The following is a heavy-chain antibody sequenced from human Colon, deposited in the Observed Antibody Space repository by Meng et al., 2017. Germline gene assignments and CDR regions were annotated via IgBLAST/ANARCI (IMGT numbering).Heavy chain of an antibody. CDR2: IYYSWTT. Sequence: QVPLVEAGPTLVRPLQSLSLTCAFSGGSVSSGTYYWSWIRQPPGKGLEWIGCIYYSWTTNYNPSLKSRVTISVDTSKNQFSLKLSSVTPADTAVYFCARDRVPGKYWGQGTLVTVSS. J-gene: IGHJ4*02. D-gene: IGHD1-14*01. V-gene: IGHV4-61*01. CDR1: GGSVSSGTYY. CDR3: ARDRVPGKY.